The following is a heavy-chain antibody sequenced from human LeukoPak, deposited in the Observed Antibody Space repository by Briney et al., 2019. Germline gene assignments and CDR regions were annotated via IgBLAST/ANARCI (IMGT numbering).Heavy chain of an antibody. V-gene: IGHV1-8*01. Sequence: ASVKVSCKASGYTFTSYDINWVRQATGQGLEWMGWMNPNSGNTGYAQKFQGRVTMTRDTSISTAYMELSRLRSDDTAVYYCARVSPITMVRGVIHDYWGQGTLVTVSS. CDR3: ARVSPITMVRGVIHDY. CDR2: MNPNSGNT. CDR1: GYTFTSYD. J-gene: IGHJ4*02. D-gene: IGHD3-10*01.